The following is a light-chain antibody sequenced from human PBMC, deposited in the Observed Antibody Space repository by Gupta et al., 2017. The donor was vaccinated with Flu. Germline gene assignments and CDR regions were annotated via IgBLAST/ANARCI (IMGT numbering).Light chain of an antibody. CDR1: SSNFGSYP. CDR3: AAWDDLFNGPV. V-gene: IGLV1-44*01. CDR2: KNN. J-gene: IGLJ1*01. Sequence: QSLLTPPPAASGAPAQEACICSCGGSSNFGSYPSNWYQQLPATAPKVLIYKNNERPSGGPDRFSGSKSGTTASLAISGRQSDDEAVYYCAAWDDLFNGPVFGTGTTVTVL.